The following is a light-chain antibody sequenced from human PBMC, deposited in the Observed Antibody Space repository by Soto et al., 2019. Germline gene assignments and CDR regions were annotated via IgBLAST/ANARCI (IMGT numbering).Light chain of an antibody. Sequence: SYELTQPPSVSVAPGQTASITCGGDNIGGRSVHWYQQKPGQSPVVVVDHDSDRPSGIPERFSGSNSGNMATLTISRGEAGDDAVYHCHVWDYSTDAVVFGGGTKLTVL. CDR2: HDS. J-gene: IGLJ2*01. CDR1: NIGGRS. V-gene: IGLV3-21*02. CDR3: HVWDYSTDAVV.